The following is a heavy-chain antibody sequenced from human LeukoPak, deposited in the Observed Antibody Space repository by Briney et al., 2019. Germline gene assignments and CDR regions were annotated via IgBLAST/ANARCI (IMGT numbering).Heavy chain of an antibody. J-gene: IGHJ4*02. CDR3: AKGSGGSCHSATDY. D-gene: IGHD2-15*01. CDR1: GFTFSSYA. CDR2: ICGSSSST. Sequence: GGSLRLSCAASGFTFSSYAMSWVRQAPGKGLEWVSVICGSSSSTYYVDSVKGRFTISRDNSKNTLYLQMNSLRAEDTAIYYCAKGSGGSCHSATDYWGQGTLVTVSS. V-gene: IGHV3-23*01.